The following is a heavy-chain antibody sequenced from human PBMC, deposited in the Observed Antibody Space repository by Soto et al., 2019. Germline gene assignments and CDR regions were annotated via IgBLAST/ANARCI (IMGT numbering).Heavy chain of an antibody. V-gene: IGHV4-39*01. J-gene: IGHJ4*02. CDR1: GGSISSSNYY. D-gene: IGHD3-22*01. CDR2: IYYSGSA. Sequence: QVQLQESGPGLVKPSETLSLICTVSGGSISSSNYYWGWIRQPPGKGLEWIGSIYYSGSAYYNPSLKSRVTISVDTSKNQFSLRLSSVTAADTAVCYCARALKPVVITLGYWGQGTLVTVSS. CDR3: ARALKPVVITLGY.